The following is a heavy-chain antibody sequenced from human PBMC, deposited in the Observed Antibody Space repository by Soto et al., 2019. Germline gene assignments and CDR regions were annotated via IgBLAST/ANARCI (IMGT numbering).Heavy chain of an antibody. J-gene: IGHJ5*02. V-gene: IGHV3-11*05. Sequence: PGGSLRLSCAASGFSFSSYAMSWIRQAPGKGLEWVSYISSSSSYTNYADSVKGRFTISRDNAKNSLYLQMNSLRAEDTAVYYCARGGGITMVRGSGFDPWGQGALVTVSS. CDR2: ISSSSSYT. CDR1: GFSFSSYA. D-gene: IGHD3-10*01. CDR3: ARGGGITMVRGSGFDP.